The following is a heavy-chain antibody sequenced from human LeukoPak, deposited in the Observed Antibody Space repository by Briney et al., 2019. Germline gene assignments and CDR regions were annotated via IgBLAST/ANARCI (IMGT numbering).Heavy chain of an antibody. Sequence: GGSLRLSCAASGFTFSSYSMNWVRQAPGKGLEWVSLISSSSSYIYYADSVKGRFTISRDNAKNSLYLQMNSLRVEDTAVYYCASHGDAFDYWGQGTLVTVSS. CDR3: ASHGDAFDY. CDR1: GFTFSSYS. CDR2: ISSSSSYI. V-gene: IGHV3-21*01. J-gene: IGHJ4*02. D-gene: IGHD4-17*01.